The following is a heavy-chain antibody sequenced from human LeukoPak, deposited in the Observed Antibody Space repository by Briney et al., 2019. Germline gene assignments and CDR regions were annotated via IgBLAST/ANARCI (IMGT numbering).Heavy chain of an antibody. D-gene: IGHD2-21*02. Sequence: PGGSLRLSCAASGFTFSSYAMSWVRQAPGKGLEWVSGITGSGGTTYYADSVKGRFTISRDNSKNTLYLQMNSLRAEDTAVYYCAKHTLVVTAIYYWGQGTLVTVSS. CDR1: GFTFSSYA. J-gene: IGHJ4*02. V-gene: IGHV3-23*01. CDR2: ITGSGGTT. CDR3: AKHTLVVTAIYY.